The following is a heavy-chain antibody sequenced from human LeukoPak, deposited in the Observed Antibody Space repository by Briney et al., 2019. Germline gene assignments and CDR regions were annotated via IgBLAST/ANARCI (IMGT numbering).Heavy chain of an antibody. CDR3: ASETIFGVSNAFDI. CDR1: GYSISSGYY. Sequence: TASETLSLTCAASGYSISSGYYWGWIRQPPGQGLEWIGSIYHSGSTYYNPSLKSRVTISVDTSKNQFSLKLSSVPATDTAVYYCASETIFGVSNAFDIWGQGTMVTVSS. CDR2: IYHSGST. J-gene: IGHJ3*02. D-gene: IGHD3-3*01. V-gene: IGHV4-38-2*01.